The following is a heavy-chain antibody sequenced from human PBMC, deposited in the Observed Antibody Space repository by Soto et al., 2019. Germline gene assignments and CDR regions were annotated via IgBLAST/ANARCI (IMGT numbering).Heavy chain of an antibody. CDR1: GFTVSSNY. J-gene: IGHJ6*02. CDR2: IYSGGST. Sequence: GGSLRLSCAASGFTVSSNYMSWVRQAPGKGLEWVSVIYSGGSTYYADSVKGRFTISRDNSKNTLYLQMNSLRAEDTAVYYCARDLTTVTTAGETYYYYGMDVWGQGTTVTVSS. D-gene: IGHD4-4*01. V-gene: IGHV3-53*01. CDR3: ARDLTTVTTAGETYYYYGMDV.